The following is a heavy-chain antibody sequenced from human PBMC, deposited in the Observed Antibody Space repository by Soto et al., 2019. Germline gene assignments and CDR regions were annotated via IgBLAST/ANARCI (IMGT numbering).Heavy chain of an antibody. J-gene: IGHJ6*02. CDR2: ISAYNGNT. V-gene: IGHV1-18*01. D-gene: IGHD6-6*01. CDR3: ARETPYSSSDYYYGMDV. Sequence: GASVKVSCKASGYTFTSYGISWVRQAPGQGLEWMGWISAYNGNTNYAQKLQGRVTMTTDTSTSTAYMELRSLRSDDTAVYYCARETPYSSSDYYYGMDVWGQGTTVTVSS. CDR1: GYTFTSYG.